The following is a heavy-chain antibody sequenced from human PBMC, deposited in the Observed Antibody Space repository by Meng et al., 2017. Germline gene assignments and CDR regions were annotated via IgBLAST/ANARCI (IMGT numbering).Heavy chain of an antibody. V-gene: IGHV4-61*01. J-gene: IGHJ4*02. CDR3: ARAIAVAGITIDY. CDR1: GGSVSSGSYY. D-gene: IGHD6-19*01. Sequence: VPLQESGTGRVRPSGTLSLPCPGSGGSVSSGSYYWSWIRQPPGKGLEWIGYIYYSGSTNYNPSLKSRVTISVDTSKNQFSLKLSSVTAADTAVYYCARAIAVAGITIDYWGQGTLVTVSS. CDR2: IYYSGST.